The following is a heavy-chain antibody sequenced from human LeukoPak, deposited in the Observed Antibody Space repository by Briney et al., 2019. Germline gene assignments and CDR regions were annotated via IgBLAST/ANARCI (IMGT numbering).Heavy chain of an antibody. J-gene: IGHJ4*02. CDR1: GGSISSSSYY. Sequence: NPSETLSLTCTVSGGSISSSSYYWGWIRQPPGKGLEWIGSIYYSGSTYYNPSLKSRVTISADTSQNQFSLKLSSVTAADTAVYYCASRKLGNDYWGQGTLVTVSS. CDR3: ASRKLGNDY. V-gene: IGHV4-39*07. CDR2: IYYSGST. D-gene: IGHD7-27*01.